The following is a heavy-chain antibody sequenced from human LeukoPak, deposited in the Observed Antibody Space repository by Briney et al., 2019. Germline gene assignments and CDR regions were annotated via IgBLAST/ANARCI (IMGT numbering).Heavy chain of an antibody. CDR1: GGSISSSSYY. J-gene: IGHJ3*02. CDR2: IYYSGSP. D-gene: IGHD3-22*01. V-gene: IGHV4-39*01. Sequence: SETLSLTCAVSGGSISSSSYYWGWIRQPPGKGLEWIGTIYYSGSPYYNPSLKRRVTISVDMSKNQFSLKLSSVTATDTAVYYCARESSGYFDAFDIWGQGTMVTVSS. CDR3: ARESSGYFDAFDI.